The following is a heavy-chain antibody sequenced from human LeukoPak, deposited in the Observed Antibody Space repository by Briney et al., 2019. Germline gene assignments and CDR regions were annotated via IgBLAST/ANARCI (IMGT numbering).Heavy chain of an antibody. CDR3: AREGGESPSYYFDY. Sequence: GGSLRLSCAASGFTFSSYSMNWVRQAPGKGLEWVSSISSSSSYIYYADSVKGRFTISRDNAKNSLYLEMNSLRADDTAVYYCAREGGESPSYYFDYWGQGTLVTVSS. V-gene: IGHV3-21*01. J-gene: IGHJ4*02. D-gene: IGHD3-10*01. CDR1: GFTFSSYS. CDR2: ISSSSSYI.